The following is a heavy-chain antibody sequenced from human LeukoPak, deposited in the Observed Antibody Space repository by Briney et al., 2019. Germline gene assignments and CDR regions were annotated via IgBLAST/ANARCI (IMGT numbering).Heavy chain of an antibody. J-gene: IGHJ4*02. V-gene: IGHV1-69*05. CDR1: GCTLISYT. Sequence: SSVKVSCKASGCTLISYTISWVRQAPGQGLEWMGGIIPMFGTINFAQKFQDRVTLTTDESTTTAYMELSSLRSEDTAVYYCARMEGDWGQGTLVTVSS. CDR3: ARMEGD. D-gene: IGHD1-1*01. CDR2: IIPMFGTI.